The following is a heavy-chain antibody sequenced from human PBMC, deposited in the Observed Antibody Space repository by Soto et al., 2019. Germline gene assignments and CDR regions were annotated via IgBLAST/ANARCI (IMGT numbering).Heavy chain of an antibody. CDR2: IWYDGSNK. CDR3: AREGVRNYGFWSGYYGHDAFDI. D-gene: IGHD3-3*01. Sequence: QVQLVESGGGVVQPGRSLRLSCAASGFTFSSYGMHWVRQAPGKGLEWVAVIWYDGSNKYYADSVKGRFTISRDNSKNTLYLQMNSLRAEDTAVYYCAREGVRNYGFWSGYYGHDAFDIWGQGTMVTVSS. V-gene: IGHV3-33*01. J-gene: IGHJ3*02. CDR1: GFTFSSYG.